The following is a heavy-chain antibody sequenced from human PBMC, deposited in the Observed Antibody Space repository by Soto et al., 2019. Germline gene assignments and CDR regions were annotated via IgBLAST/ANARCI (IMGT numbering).Heavy chain of an antibody. Sequence: QLQLQESGPGLVKPSETLSLTCTVSGGSISSSSYYWGWIRQPPGKGLEWIGSIYYSGSTYYNPSLKSRVTISVDTPTYKFTLQLSSVTAADTAVYYSASLRFSIAVTATGNRFDPWGQGTLATVSS. V-gene: IGHV4-39*01. D-gene: IGHD6-19*01. CDR1: GGSISSSSYY. CDR2: IYYSGST. CDR3: ASLRFSIAVTATGNRFDP. J-gene: IGHJ5*02.